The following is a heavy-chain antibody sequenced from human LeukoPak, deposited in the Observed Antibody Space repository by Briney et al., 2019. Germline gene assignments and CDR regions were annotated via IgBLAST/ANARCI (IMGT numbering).Heavy chain of an antibody. V-gene: IGHV4-39*01. J-gene: IGHJ4*02. CDR3: ARHRSAIEMATTLFGY. Sequence: SETLSLTCTVSGGSISSSIYYWGWIRQPPGKGLEWIGSIYYSGRTYHNPSLKSRVTISVDTSKNQFSLKVRSVTAADTAVYYCARHRSAIEMATTLFGYWGQGTLVTVSS. CDR2: IYYSGRT. CDR1: GGSISSSIYY. D-gene: IGHD5-24*01.